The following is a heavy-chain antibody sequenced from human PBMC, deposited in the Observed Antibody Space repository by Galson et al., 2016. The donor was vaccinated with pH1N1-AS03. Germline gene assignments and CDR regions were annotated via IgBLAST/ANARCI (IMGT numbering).Heavy chain of an antibody. J-gene: IGHJ5*01. V-gene: IGHV3-30*18. CDR1: GFTFSDSG. D-gene: IGHD3-10*01. Sequence: SLRLSCAASGFTFSDSGMHWVRQPPGKGLEWVAVISKDARGKFYADFVKGRFTISRDNSNNTVYLHMNSLRTEYTAVYYCAKMLRGITAVGFESWGQGILVIVSS. CDR3: AKMLRGITAVGFES. CDR2: ISKDARGK.